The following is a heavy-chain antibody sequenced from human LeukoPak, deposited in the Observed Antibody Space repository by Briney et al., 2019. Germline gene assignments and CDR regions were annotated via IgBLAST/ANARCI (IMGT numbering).Heavy chain of an antibody. J-gene: IGHJ6*03. D-gene: IGHD3-22*01. CDR2: IYHSGST. CDR3: ARTYDSSGYYYVVYYYYYKDV. CDR1: GGSISSSNW. V-gene: IGHV4-4*02. Sequence: SETLSLTCAVSGGSISSSNWWSWVRQPPGKGLEWIGEIYHSGSTNYNPSLKSRVTISVDKSKNQFSLKLSSVTAADTAVYYCARTYDSSGYYYVVYYYYYKDVWGKGTTVTVSS.